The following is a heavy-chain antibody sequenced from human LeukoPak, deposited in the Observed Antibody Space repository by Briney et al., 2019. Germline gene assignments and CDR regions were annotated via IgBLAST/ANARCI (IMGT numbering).Heavy chain of an antibody. D-gene: IGHD4-23*01. Sequence: ASVKVSCKAFGYTFTSNYMHWVRQAPGQGPEWMGVISPSGGSTTYAQKLQGRVTMPTDTSTSTAYMELRSLRSDDTAVYYCARDEVTPYYYYMDVWGKGTTVTVSS. CDR3: ARDEVTPYYYYMDV. CDR1: GYTFTSNY. V-gene: IGHV1-46*01. CDR2: ISPSGGST. J-gene: IGHJ6*03.